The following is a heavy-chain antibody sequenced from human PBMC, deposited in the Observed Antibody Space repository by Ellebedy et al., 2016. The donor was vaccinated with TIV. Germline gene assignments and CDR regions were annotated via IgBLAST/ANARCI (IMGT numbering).Heavy chain of an antibody. CDR1: GFAFSSYA. V-gene: IGHV3-30*18. CDR3: VKGGYDRSGYYAPPVEC. D-gene: IGHD3-22*01. J-gene: IGHJ4*02. Sequence: PGGSLRLSCAASGFAFSSYAMHWVRQAPGKGLEWVAVIANDESGRHYADSVKGRFTISRDNSKNTLDLQMNSLRVEDTAVYYCVKGGYDRSGYYAPPVECWGQGTLVTVPS. CDR2: IANDESGR.